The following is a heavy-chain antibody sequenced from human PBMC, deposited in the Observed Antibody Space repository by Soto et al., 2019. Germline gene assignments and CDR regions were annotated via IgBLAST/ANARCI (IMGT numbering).Heavy chain of an antibody. Sequence: SGTLSLTCTVSGGSISSYYWSWIRQPPGKGLEWIGYIYYSGSTNYNPSLKSRVTISVDTSKNQFSLKLSSVTAADTAVYYCARGELPDAFDIWGQGTMVTVSS. V-gene: IGHV4-59*08. CDR2: IYYSGST. J-gene: IGHJ3*02. CDR1: GGSISSYY. CDR3: ARGELPDAFDI. D-gene: IGHD1-26*01.